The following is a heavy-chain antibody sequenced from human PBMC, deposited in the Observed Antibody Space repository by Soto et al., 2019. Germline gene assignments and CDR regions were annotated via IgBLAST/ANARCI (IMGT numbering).Heavy chain of an antibody. D-gene: IGHD6-13*01. CDR3: TRHIIAASGTSDSASSDY. V-gene: IGHV3-73*01. CDR2: IRTKANSYAT. CDR1: GFSFSDSA. Sequence: GGSLRLSCAASGFSFSDSAIHWVRQASGKGLERVGRIRTKANSYATAYAASVTGRFTISRDDSKNTAYLQMNSLKTEDTAVYYCTRHIIAASGTSDSASSDYWGQGTLVTVSS. J-gene: IGHJ4*02.